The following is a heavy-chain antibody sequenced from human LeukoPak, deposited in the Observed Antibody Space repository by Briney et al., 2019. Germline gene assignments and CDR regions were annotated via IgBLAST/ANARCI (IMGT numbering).Heavy chain of an antibody. V-gene: IGHV1-2*02. CDR3: ARHDYGDY. CDR1: GYIFTSYY. Sequence: GASVKVSCKASGYIFTSYYMHWVRQAPGQGLEWMGWIDPNSGGTNYAQKFQGRVTMTRDTSVTTAYMELSRLRSDDTAVYYCARHDYGDYWGQGTLVTVSS. CDR2: IDPNSGGT. J-gene: IGHJ4*02.